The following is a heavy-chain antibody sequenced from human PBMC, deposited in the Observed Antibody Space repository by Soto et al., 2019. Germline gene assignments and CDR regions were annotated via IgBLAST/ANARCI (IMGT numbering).Heavy chain of an antibody. CDR2: IYYSGST. Sequence: QVQLQESGPGLVKPSQTLSLTCTVSGGSISSGDYYWSWIRQPPGKGLEWIGYIYYSGSTYYNPSLKRRVTISVETSKKQFSLKLSSVTAADTAVYYCARDLISPYYYYYGMDVWGQGTTVTVSS. CDR3: ARDLISPYYYYYGMDV. CDR1: GGSISSGDYY. V-gene: IGHV4-30-4*01. J-gene: IGHJ6*02. D-gene: IGHD3-3*02.